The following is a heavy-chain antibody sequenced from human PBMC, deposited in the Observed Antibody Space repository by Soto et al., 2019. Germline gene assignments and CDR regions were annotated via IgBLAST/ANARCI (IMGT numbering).Heavy chain of an antibody. J-gene: IGHJ3*02. CDR2: ISSSSSYI. D-gene: IGHD2-8*01. Sequence: GGSLRLSCAASGFTFSSYSMNWVRQAPGKGLEWVSSISSSSSYIYYADSVKGRFTISRDNAKNSLYLQMNSLRAEDTAVYYCARGYCTNGVCYDAFDIWGQGTMVTVSS. CDR1: GFTFSSYS. CDR3: ARGYCTNGVCYDAFDI. V-gene: IGHV3-21*01.